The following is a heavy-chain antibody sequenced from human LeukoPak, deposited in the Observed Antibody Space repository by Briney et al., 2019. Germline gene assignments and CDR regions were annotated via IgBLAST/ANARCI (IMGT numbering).Heavy chain of an antibody. D-gene: IGHD3-10*01. Sequence: SETLSLTCTVSGGSISSYYWSWIRQPPGKGLEWIGYIYYSGSINYNPSLKSRVTISVDTSKNQFSLKLSSVTAADTAVYYCARDGRRGFGTRAFDIWGQGTMVTVSS. CDR1: GGSISSYY. CDR3: ARDGRRGFGTRAFDI. CDR2: IYYSGSI. J-gene: IGHJ3*02. V-gene: IGHV4-59*01.